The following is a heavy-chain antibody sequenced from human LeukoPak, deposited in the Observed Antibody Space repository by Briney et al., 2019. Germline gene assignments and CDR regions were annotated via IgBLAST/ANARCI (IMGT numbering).Heavy chain of an antibody. Sequence: ASVKVSCKASGYTFTGYYMHWVRQAPGQGLEWMGWINPKSGGTKYAQNFQGRVTMTRDTSISTAYMELSGLRSDGTAAYYCARDRSVNWGYYWGQGTLVTVSS. V-gene: IGHV1-2*02. CDR1: GYTFTGYY. CDR2: INPKSGGT. CDR3: ARDRSVNWGYY. J-gene: IGHJ4*02. D-gene: IGHD7-27*01.